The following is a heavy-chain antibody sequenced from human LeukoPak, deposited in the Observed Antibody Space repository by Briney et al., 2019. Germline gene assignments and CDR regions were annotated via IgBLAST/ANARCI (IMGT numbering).Heavy chain of an antibody. CDR2: ISYDGSNK. CDR1: GFTFSSYA. J-gene: IGHJ5*02. CDR3: AKGGIWFGDPVPFDP. Sequence: GRSLRLSCAASGFTFSSYAMHWVRQAPGKGLEWVAVISYDGSNKYYADSVKGRFTISRDNSKNTLYLQMNSLRAEDTAVYYCAKGGIWFGDPVPFDPWGQGTLVTVSS. D-gene: IGHD3-10*01. V-gene: IGHV3-30*04.